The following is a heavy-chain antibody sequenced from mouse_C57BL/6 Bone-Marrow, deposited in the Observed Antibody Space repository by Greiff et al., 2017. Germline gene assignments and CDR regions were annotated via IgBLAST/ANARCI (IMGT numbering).Heavy chain of an antibody. CDR1: GYTFTDYY. V-gene: IGHV1-19*01. CDR2: INPYNGGT. J-gene: IGHJ2*01. Sequence: EVQLQQSGPVLVKPGASVKMSCKASGYTFTDYYMNWVKQSHGKSLEWIGVINPYNGGTSSNQKFKGKATLTVDKSISTAYMELNSLTSEDSAVYYCAVPIYYYGSSYPYYCDYWGQGTTLTVSS. D-gene: IGHD1-1*01. CDR3: AVPIYYYGSSYPYYCDY.